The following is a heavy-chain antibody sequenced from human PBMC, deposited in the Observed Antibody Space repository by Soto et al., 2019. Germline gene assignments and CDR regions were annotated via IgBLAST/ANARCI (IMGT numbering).Heavy chain of an antibody. CDR2: TYYRSKWYN. D-gene: IGHD6-6*01. Sequence: SQTLSLTCAISGDSVSSNSAAWNWIRQSPSRGLEWLGRTYYRSKWYNDYAVSVKSRITINPDTSKNQFSLQLNSVTPEDTAVYYCARTWDSSSWEEYYFDYWGQGTLVRVSS. CDR3: ARTWDSSSWEEYYFDY. CDR1: GDSVSSNSAA. J-gene: IGHJ4*02. V-gene: IGHV6-1*01.